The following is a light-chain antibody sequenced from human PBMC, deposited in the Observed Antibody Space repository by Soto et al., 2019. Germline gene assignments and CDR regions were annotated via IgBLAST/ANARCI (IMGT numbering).Light chain of an antibody. CDR3: CSYAGSSTVV. J-gene: IGLJ2*01. V-gene: IGLV2-23*02. CDR1: SSDVGSYNL. CDR2: EVS. Sequence: QSALTQPASVSGSPGQSITISCTGTSSDVGSYNLVSWYQQHPGKASKLMIYEVSKRPSGVSNRFSGSKSGNTASLTISGLQAEDEADYYCCSYAGSSTVVFGGGNKLTVL.